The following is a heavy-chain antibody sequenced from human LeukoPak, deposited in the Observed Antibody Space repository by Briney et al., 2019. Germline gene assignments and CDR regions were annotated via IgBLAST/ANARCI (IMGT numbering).Heavy chain of an antibody. V-gene: IGHV3-23*01. CDR1: GFAFSFYA. CDR3: VKPISGGLAVTGDWFDP. D-gene: IGHD6-19*01. J-gene: IGHJ5*02. CDR2: LNANSVNT. Sequence: GGSLRLSCAASGFAFSFYAMAWVRQAPGKGREWVSTLNANSVNTYYAASVRGRFTISRDNSKNTLYLQMNSLRAEDTAVYYCVKPISGGLAVTGDWFDPWGQGTLVTVSS.